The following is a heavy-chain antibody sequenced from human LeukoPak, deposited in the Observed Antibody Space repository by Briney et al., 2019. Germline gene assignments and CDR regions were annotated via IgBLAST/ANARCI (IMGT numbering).Heavy chain of an antibody. J-gene: IGHJ6*03. D-gene: IGHD3-22*01. CDR2: MKPNSSNT. V-gene: IGHV1-8*03. Sequence: ASVKVSCKACGYTFTSYHINGVRQATGQGLEGMGWMKPNSSNTGYAQKFQRRVTITRNTSISTAYMELSSLRSEDTAVYYCARSSGYSYYYYMDVWGKGTTVTVSS. CDR3: ARSSGYSYYYYMDV. CDR1: GYTFTSYH.